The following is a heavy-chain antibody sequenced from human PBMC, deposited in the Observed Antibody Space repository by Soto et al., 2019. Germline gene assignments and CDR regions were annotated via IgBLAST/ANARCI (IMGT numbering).Heavy chain of an antibody. D-gene: IGHD1-26*01. CDR2: MYHSGST. CDR3: ARMVGATLVDF. Sequence: QVQLQESGPGLVRPSGTLSLTCAVSGASISSTTSGNWWSWVRQPPGKGLEWIGEMYHSGSTNYNPSLKSRVTMLVDKSKNQFSLKLSSVTAADKAVYYCARMVGATLVDFWGQGTLVTVSS. CDR1: GASISSTTSGNW. V-gene: IGHV4-4*02. J-gene: IGHJ4*02.